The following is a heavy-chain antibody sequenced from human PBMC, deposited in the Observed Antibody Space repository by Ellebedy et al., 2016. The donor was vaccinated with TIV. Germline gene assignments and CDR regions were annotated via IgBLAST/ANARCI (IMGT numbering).Heavy chain of an antibody. CDR2: INPSGGKT. J-gene: IGHJ6*02. D-gene: IGHD3-10*01. CDR1: GYTFTSYY. CDR3: AREEPYGSRTKDYGMDV. Sequence: AASVKVSCKASGYTFTSYYLHWVRQAPGQGLEWMGKINPSGGKTTYAQKLQGRVTMTRDTSTSVVYVELTSLRSEDTAVYYCAREEPYGSRTKDYGMDVWGQGTTVTVSS. V-gene: IGHV1-46*04.